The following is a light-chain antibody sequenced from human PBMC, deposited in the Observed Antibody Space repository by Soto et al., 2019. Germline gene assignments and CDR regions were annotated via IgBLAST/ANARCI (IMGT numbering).Light chain of an antibody. CDR3: SSYTSSSTLV. CDR2: EVI. J-gene: IGLJ2*01. CDR1: SSDVGAYNY. Sequence: QSVLTQPASVSGSPGQSITISCTATSSDVGAYNYVSWYQQYPGKAPKLMIYEVINRPSGVPNRFSGSKSGNTASLIISGLQAEDEADYYCSSYTSSSTLVFGGGTKLTVL. V-gene: IGLV2-14*01.